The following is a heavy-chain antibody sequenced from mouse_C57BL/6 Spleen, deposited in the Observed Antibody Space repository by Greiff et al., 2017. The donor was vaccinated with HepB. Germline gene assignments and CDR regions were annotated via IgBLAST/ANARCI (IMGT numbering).Heavy chain of an antibody. D-gene: IGHD2-14*01. CDR2: INPSSGDT. V-gene: IGHV1-7*01. Sequence: QVQLQQSGAELAKPGASVKLSCKASGYTFTSYWMHWVKQRPGQGLEWIGYINPSSGDTKYNQKFKDKATLTADKSSSTAYMQLSSLTYEDSAVYHCASQHRVRNEWAMDYWGQGTSVTVSS. CDR3: ASQHRVRNEWAMDY. CDR1: GYTFTSYW. J-gene: IGHJ4*01.